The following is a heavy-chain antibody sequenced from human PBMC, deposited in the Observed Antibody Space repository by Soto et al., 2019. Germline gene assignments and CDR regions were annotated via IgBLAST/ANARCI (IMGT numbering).Heavy chain of an antibody. CDR2: IWYEGSNK. CDR1: GFTFSSFG. CDR3: ARVASSSTAASGFGY. D-gene: IGHD6-25*01. V-gene: IGHV3-33*01. Sequence: PGGSLRLSCAASGFTFSSFGMHWVRQAPGKGLEWVALIWYEGSNKYYADSVKGRFTISRDNSKNTLYLQMDSLRAEDTAMYYCARVASSSTAASGFGYWGQGALVTVYS. J-gene: IGHJ4*02.